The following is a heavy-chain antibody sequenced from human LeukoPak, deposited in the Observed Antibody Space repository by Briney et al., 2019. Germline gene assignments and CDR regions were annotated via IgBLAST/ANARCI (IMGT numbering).Heavy chain of an antibody. Sequence: GGSQRLSCAASGYTFSTYAMSWVRRAPGKGLEWVSSISGGSIYTSYADSVKGRFAISRDDSKNTLYLQMDSLRADDTAVYYCATRAETRVFDYWGQGTLVTVSS. CDR3: ATRAETRVFDY. CDR1: GYTFSTYA. J-gene: IGHJ4*02. V-gene: IGHV3-23*01. D-gene: IGHD4-23*01. CDR2: ISGGSIYT.